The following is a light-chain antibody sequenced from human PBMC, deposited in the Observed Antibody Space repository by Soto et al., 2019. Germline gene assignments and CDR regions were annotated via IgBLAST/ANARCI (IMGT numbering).Light chain of an antibody. CDR1: QSINSE. CDR2: GAS. V-gene: IGKV3-15*01. J-gene: IGKJ2*01. CDR3: KQGHTWPLT. Sequence: EIVMTQSPATLSLSPGERAALSCRASQSINSELAWYQQKPGQPPRLLIYGASTRATGVPARFTGSESGSEFPLTISGLNSEDFAVYYCKQGHTWPLTFGQGTRLEI.